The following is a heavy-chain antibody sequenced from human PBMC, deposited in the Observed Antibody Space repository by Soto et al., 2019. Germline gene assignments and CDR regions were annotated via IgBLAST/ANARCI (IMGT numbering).Heavy chain of an antibody. J-gene: IGHJ2*01. V-gene: IGHV1-69*01. CDR2: IIPIYGTV. CDR3: ARVRDGYNYWYFDL. D-gene: IGHD5-12*01. CDR1: GGTFSKYT. Sequence: QVQLVQSGAEVKKPGSSVKVSCKVSGGTFSKYTINWVRQAPGQGLEWMAGIIPIYGTVNYAQKFQGRISVTMDESTTKAYMELTGLRSDDTAIYYCARVRDGYNYWYFDLWGRGSLITVSS.